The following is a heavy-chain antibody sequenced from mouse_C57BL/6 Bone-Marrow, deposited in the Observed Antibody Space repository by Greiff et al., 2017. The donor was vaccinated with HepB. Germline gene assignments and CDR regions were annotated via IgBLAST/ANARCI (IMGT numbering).Heavy chain of an antibody. CDR1: GYAFSSYW. Sequence: LVESGAELVKPGASVKISCKASGYAFSSYWMNWVKQRPGKGLEWIGQIYPGDGDTNYNGKFKGKATLTADKSSSTAYMQLSSLTSEDSAVYYCARFNYYYGSRGYFDYWGQGTTLTVSS. V-gene: IGHV1-80*01. J-gene: IGHJ2*01. CDR3: ARFNYYYGSRGYFDY. D-gene: IGHD1-1*01. CDR2: IYPGDGDT.